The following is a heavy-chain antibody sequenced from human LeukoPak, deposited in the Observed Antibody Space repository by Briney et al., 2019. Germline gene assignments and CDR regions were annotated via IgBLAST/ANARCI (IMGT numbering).Heavy chain of an antibody. CDR2: TNPNSGGT. D-gene: IGHD1-26*01. CDR1: GYTFTGYY. J-gene: IGHJ3*02. Sequence: ASVKVSCKASGYTFTGYYMHWVRQAPGQGLEWMGWTNPNSGGTNYAQKLQGRVTMTRDTSISTAYMELSRLRSDDTAVYYCARHLGGHDAFDIWGQGTMVTVSS. V-gene: IGHV1-2*02. CDR3: ARHLGGHDAFDI.